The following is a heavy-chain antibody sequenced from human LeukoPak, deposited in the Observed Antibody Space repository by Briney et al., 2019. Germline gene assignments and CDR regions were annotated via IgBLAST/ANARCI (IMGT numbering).Heavy chain of an antibody. CDR1: GFTFSSYE. CDR3: ARDHGSTSYYYYYGMDV. Sequence: PGGSLRLSCAASGFTFSSYEMNWVRQAPGKGLEWVSYISSSGSTTYYADSVKGRFTISRDNAKNSLYLQMNSLRAEDTAVYYCARDHGSTSYYYYYGMDVWGQGTTVTVSS. D-gene: IGHD2-2*01. CDR2: ISSSGSTT. V-gene: IGHV3-48*03. J-gene: IGHJ6*02.